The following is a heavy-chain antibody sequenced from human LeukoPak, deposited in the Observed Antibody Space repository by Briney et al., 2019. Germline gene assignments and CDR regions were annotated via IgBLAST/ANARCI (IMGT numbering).Heavy chain of an antibody. CDR1: GGSISSSSYY. CDR2: IYYSGST. D-gene: IGHD6-13*01. CDR3: ARTHSSWYPFDY. V-gene: IGHV4-39*07. Sequence: SETLSLTCTVSGGSISSSSYYWGWIRQPPGKGLEGIGSIYYSGSTYYNPSLKSRVTISVDTSKNQFSLKLSSVTAADTAVYYCARTHSSWYPFDYWGQGTLVTVSS. J-gene: IGHJ4*02.